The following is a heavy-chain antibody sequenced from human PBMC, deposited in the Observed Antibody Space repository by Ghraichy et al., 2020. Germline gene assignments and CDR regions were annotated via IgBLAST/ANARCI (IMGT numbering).Heavy chain of an antibody. CDR2: INPSGGST. J-gene: IGHJ4*02. V-gene: IGHV1-46*01. D-gene: IGHD3-22*01. CDR3: ARDGRDRYYDKSNFDY. Sequence: ASVKVPCKASGYTFTSYYMHWVRQAPGQGLEWMGIINPSGGSTSYAQKFQGRVTMTRDTSTSTVYMELSSLRSEDTAVYYCARDGRDRYYDKSNFDYWGQGTLVTVSS. CDR1: GYTFTSYY.